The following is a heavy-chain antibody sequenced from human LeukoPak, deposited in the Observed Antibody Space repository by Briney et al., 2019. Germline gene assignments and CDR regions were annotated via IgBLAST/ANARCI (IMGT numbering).Heavy chain of an antibody. D-gene: IGHD3-3*01. V-gene: IGHV3-23*01. CDR2: ISGSGEDS. Sequence: GGSLRLSCAASGFTFSNFAMNWVRQTPGKGLEWVSGISGSGEDSNHADSVTGRFIISRENSKNTLYLQMNSLSADDTAVYYCATNYDDSREAFDVWGQGTVVTVSS. J-gene: IGHJ3*01. CDR3: ATNYDDSREAFDV. CDR1: GFTFSNFA.